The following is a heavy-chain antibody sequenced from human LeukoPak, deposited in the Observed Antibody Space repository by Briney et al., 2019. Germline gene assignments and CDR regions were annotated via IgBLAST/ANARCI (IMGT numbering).Heavy chain of an antibody. J-gene: IGHJ4*02. CDR3: ARDSGFWEDIVATILLDY. V-gene: IGHV3-30-3*01. CDR1: GFTFSSYA. D-gene: IGHD5-12*01. Sequence: QPGGSLRLSCAASGFTFSSYAMHWVRQAPGKGLEWVAVISYDGSNKYYADSVKGRFTISRDNSKNTLYLQMNSLRAEDTAVYYRARDSGFWEDIVATILLDYWGQGTLVTVSS. CDR2: ISYDGSNK.